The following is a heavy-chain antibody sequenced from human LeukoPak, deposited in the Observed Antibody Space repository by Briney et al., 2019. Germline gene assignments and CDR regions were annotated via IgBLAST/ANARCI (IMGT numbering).Heavy chain of an antibody. CDR1: GFTFSSYA. V-gene: IGHV3-30*04. Sequence: GGSLRLSCAASGFTFSSYAMHWVRQAPGKGLEWVAVISYDGSNKYYADSAKGRFTISRDNSKNTLYLQMNSLRAEDTAVYYCARDNRLYYYDTGDAFDIWGQGTMVTVSS. J-gene: IGHJ3*02. CDR2: ISYDGSNK. D-gene: IGHD3-22*01. CDR3: ARDNRLYYYDTGDAFDI.